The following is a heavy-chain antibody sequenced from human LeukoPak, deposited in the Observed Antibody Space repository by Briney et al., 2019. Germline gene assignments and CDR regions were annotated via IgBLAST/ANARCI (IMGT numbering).Heavy chain of an antibody. J-gene: IGHJ4*02. CDR2: ISSSGEFT. D-gene: IGHD3-22*01. CDR3: VKDRPNYYESNGDYYKRDGDF. Sequence: QPGGSLRLSCAASGFTFHNFAMSWVRQAPGKGLEWVSSISSSGEFTFYADSVKGRFTIFRDNSRYPLYLQMNSLRAEDAAMYYCVKDRPNYYESNGDYYKRDGDFWGQGTLVTVSA. V-gene: IGHV3-23*01. CDR1: GFTFHNFA.